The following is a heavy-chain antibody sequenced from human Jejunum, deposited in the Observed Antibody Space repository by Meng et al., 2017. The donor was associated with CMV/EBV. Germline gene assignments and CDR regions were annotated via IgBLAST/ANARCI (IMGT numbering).Heavy chain of an antibody. V-gene: IGHV3-21*01. CDR2: ITSDSSYI. CDR1: GLPFSSYS. Sequence: SGLPFSSYSMNWVRQAPGKGLEWVSSITSDSSYIYYADSVKGRFTISRDNAKNSLYLQMNSLRAEDTAVYYCARAGLYGSGLGYWGQGTLVTVSS. D-gene: IGHD6-19*01. CDR3: ARAGLYGSGLGY. J-gene: IGHJ4*01.